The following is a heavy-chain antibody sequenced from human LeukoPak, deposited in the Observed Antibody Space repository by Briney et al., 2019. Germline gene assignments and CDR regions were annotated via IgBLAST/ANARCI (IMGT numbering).Heavy chain of an antibody. CDR3: ARDGILATIDY. V-gene: IGHV4-4*07. J-gene: IGHJ4*02. CDR2: IYTSGST. D-gene: IGHD5-12*01. Sequence: SETLSLTCTVSGYSISNGYYWSWIRQPAGKGLEWIGRIYTSGSTNYNPSLKSRVTMSVDTSKNQFSLKLSSVTAADTAVYYCARDGILATIDYWGQGTLVTVSS. CDR1: GYSISNGYY.